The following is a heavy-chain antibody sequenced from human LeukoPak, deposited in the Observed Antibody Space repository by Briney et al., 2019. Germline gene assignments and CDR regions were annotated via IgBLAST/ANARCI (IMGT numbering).Heavy chain of an antibody. J-gene: IGHJ4*02. V-gene: IGHV4-30-4*01. D-gene: IGHD4-17*01. CDR3: ARENSGYGDYRDY. CDR1: GGSISSGDYY. Sequence: KASQTLSLTCTVSGGSISSGDYYWSWIRQPPGKGLEWIGYIYYSGSTYYNPSLKSRVTISVDTSKNQFSLKLSSVTAADTAVYYCARENSGYGDYRDYWGQGTLVTVSS. CDR2: IYYSGST.